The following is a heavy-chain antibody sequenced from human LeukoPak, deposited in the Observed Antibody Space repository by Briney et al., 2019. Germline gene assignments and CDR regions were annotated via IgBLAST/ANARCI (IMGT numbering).Heavy chain of an antibody. V-gene: IGHV1-69*01. CDR2: ITPFFGTA. CDR3: ARGQGLQNDY. Sequence: SVKVSCKASGGTFRNYAISWVRQAPGQGLEWMGGITPFFGTANYAQKFQGRVTITADESTNTAYMELSSLRSEDTAVYYCARGQGLQNDYWGQGTLVTVSS. J-gene: IGHJ4*02. CDR1: GGTFRNYA.